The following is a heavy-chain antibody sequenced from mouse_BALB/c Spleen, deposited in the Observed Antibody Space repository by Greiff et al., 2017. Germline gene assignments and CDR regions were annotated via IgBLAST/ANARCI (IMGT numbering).Heavy chain of an antibody. CDR1: GFNIKDYY. CDR3: NAGGALYGNFVFAY. CDR2: IDPENGDT. Sequence: EVQLQQSGAELVRSGASVKLSCTASGFNIKDYYMHWVKQRPEQGLEWIGWIDPENGDTEYAPKFQGKATMTADTSSNTAYLQLSSLTSEDTAVYYCNAGGALYGNFVFAYWGQGTLVTVSA. J-gene: IGHJ3*01. D-gene: IGHD2-1*01. V-gene: IGHV14-4*02.